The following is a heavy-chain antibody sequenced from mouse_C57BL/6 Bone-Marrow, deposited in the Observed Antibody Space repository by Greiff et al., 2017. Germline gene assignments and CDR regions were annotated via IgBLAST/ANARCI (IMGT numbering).Heavy chain of an antibody. J-gene: IGHJ1*03. D-gene: IGHD1-1*01. CDR2: IHPNSGST. Sequence: QVQLQQPGAELVKPGASVKLSCKASGSTFTSYWMHWVKQRPGQGLEWIGMIHPNSGSTNYNEKFKSKATLTVDKSSSTAYRQLSSLTSEDSAVYYCARVHYYGSSYWYFDVWGTGTTVTVSS. CDR1: GSTFTSYW. V-gene: IGHV1-64*01. CDR3: ARVHYYGSSYWYFDV.